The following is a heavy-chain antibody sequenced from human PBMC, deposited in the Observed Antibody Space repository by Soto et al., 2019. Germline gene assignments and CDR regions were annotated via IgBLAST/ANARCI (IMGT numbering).Heavy chain of an antibody. J-gene: IGHJ4*02. CDR2: ISAYNGNT. V-gene: IGHV1-18*01. CDR1: GYTFTSYG. D-gene: IGHD3-10*01. Sequence: QVQLVQSGAEVKKPGASVKVSCKASGYTFTSYGISWVRQAPGQGLEWMGWISAYNGNTNYAQKLQGRVTMPTDTSTSTADMELRSLRSDDTAVYYFAGGWFGEFVYSIDYWGQGTLDTVFS. CDR3: AGGWFGEFVYSIDY.